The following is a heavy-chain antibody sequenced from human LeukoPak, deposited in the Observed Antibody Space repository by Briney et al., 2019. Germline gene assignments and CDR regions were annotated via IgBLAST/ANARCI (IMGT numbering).Heavy chain of an antibody. CDR1: GFTFSSNY. J-gene: IGHJ4*02. Sequence: PGGSLRLSCAASGFTFSSNYISWVRQAPGKGLEWVSVIYSGGSTYYADSVKGRFTISRDNSKNTLYLQMNSLRAEDTAVYYCASSRIMLIGSYPGLFDYWGQGTLVTVSS. CDR3: ASSRIMLIGSYPGLFDY. D-gene: IGHD1-14*01. CDR2: IYSGGST. V-gene: IGHV3-53*01.